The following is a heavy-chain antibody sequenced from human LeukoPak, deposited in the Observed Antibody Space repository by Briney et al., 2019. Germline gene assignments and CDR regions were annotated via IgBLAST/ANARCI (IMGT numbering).Heavy chain of an antibody. V-gene: IGHV4-4*07. J-gene: IGHJ5*02. CDR3: ARDTLWFGALGLNWFDP. CDR2: IYTSGST. Sequence: PSETLPLTCTVSGGSISSYYWSWIRQPAGRGLEWIGRIYTSGSTNYNPSLKSRVTMSVDTSKNQFSLKLSSVTAADTAVYYCARDTLWFGALGLNWFDPWGQGTLVTVSS. CDR1: GGSISSYY. D-gene: IGHD3-10*01.